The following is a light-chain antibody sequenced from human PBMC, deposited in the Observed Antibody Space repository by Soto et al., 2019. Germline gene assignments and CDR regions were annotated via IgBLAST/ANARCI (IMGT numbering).Light chain of an antibody. J-gene: IGLJ1*01. CDR2: EVS. CDR3: SSYTTSSTLLYV. V-gene: IGLV2-14*01. CDR1: SSDVGGYNS. Sequence: QSALTQPASVSGSPGQSITISCTGTSSDVGGYNSVSWYQQHPGKAPKLMIYEVSNRPSGVSNRFSGSKSGNTASLTISGAQAEDEADYYCSSYTTSSTLLYVFGTGTKLTVL.